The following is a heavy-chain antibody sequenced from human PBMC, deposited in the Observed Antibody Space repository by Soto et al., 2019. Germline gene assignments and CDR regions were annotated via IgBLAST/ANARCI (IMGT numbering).Heavy chain of an antibody. J-gene: IGHJ6*02. Sequence: GGSLRLCCAASGFTFRTYGMHWVRQAPGKGLEWVAVIWSDGSNTYYGDSVKGRFTISRDNSMNTLHLEMNSLRAEDTAVYYCARDPMNGGDYFHHYSGMDVWGRGTTVTVSS. CDR1: GFTFRTYG. CDR3: ARDPMNGGDYFHHYSGMDV. V-gene: IGHV3-33*01. CDR2: IWSDGSNT. D-gene: IGHD4-17*01.